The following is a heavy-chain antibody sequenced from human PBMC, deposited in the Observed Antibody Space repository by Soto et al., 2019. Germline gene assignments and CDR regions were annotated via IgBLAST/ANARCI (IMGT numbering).Heavy chain of an antibody. CDR1: GFTFSSYS. V-gene: IGHV3-48*01. D-gene: IGHD1-7*01. CDR2: IGSSSSTI. Sequence: EVQLVESGGGLVQPGGSLRLSCAASGFTFSSYSINWVRQAPGKGLEWVSYIGSSSSTIYYADSVKGRFTISRDNAKNSLYLQMNSLRAEYTAVYYCARDLQETKYYYYYGIDVWGQGTTVTVSS. CDR3: ARDLQETKYYYYYGIDV. J-gene: IGHJ6*02.